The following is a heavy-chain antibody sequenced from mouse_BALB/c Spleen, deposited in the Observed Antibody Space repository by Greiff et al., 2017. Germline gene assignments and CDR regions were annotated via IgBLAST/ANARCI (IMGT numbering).Heavy chain of an antibody. J-gene: IGHJ4*01. CDR3: ARAVYGNYVDAMDY. Sequence: VQLQESGPGLVKPSQSLSLTCSVTGYSITSGYSWNWIRQFPGNKLEWMGYISYDGSNNYNPSLKNRISITRDTSKNQFFLKLNSVTTEDTATYYCARAVYGNYVDAMDYWGQGTSVTVSS. V-gene: IGHV3-6*02. CDR2: ISYDGSN. CDR1: GYSITSGYS. D-gene: IGHD2-1*01.